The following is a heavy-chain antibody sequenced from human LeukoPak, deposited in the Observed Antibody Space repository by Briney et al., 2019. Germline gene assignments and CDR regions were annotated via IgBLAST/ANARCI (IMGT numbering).Heavy chain of an antibody. CDR3: AKTPLWFGNPGGYYFDY. CDR2: IGGSGGST. J-gene: IGHJ4*02. D-gene: IGHD3-10*01. CDR1: GFTFSSYA. Sequence: GGSLRLSCAASGFTFSSYAMSWVRQAPGKGLEWVSAIGGSGGSTYYAGSVKGRFTISRDNSKNTLNLQMNSLRAEDTAVYYCAKTPLWFGNPGGYYFDYWGQGTLVTVSS. V-gene: IGHV3-23*01.